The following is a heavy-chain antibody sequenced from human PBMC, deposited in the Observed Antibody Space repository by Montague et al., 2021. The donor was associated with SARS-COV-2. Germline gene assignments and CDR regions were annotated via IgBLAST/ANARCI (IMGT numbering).Heavy chain of an antibody. Sequence: SETLSLTCTVSGVVELRRRSEEHTSELQSPMYLVCRRRLEKKKRTYYNPSLRSRVSFSMDTSKNHFSLSLSSVTVADTAVYFCARQLPSYCATNKCYPYYLDGWGHGDLVTVSS. CDR2: LEKKKRT. J-gene: IGHJ4*03. CDR3: ARQLPSYCATNKCYPYYLDG. V-gene: IGHV4-39*01. CDR1: GVVELRRRSE. D-gene: IGHD2-8*01.